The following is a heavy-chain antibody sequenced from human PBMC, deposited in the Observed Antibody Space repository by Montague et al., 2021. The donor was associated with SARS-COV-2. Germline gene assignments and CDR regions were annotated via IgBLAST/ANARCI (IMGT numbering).Heavy chain of an antibody. D-gene: IGHD3-9*01. J-gene: IGHJ4*02. CDR1: GGSISSGSYY. CDR2: IYTSGST. V-gene: IGHV4-61*02. CDR3: ARESLHLTGYYNDYFDY. Sequence: TLSLTCTVSGGSISSGSYYWNWIRQPAGKGLEWIGRIYTSGSTNYNSCVKSRVTISVDTSKNQFSLKLSSVTAADTAVYYCARESLHLTGYYNDYFDYWGQGTLVTVSS.